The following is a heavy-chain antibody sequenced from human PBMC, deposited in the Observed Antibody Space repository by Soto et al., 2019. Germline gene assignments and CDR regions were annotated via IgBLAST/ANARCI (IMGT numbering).Heavy chain of an antibody. J-gene: IGHJ6*02. CDR1: GYTFTGYY. Sequence: ASVKVSCKASGYTFTGYYMHWVRQAPGQGLEWMGWINPNSGGTNYAQKFQGWVTMTRDTSISTAYMELSRLRSDDTAVYYCARSLSYSSSPHYYGMDVWGQGTTVTVSS. V-gene: IGHV1-2*04. D-gene: IGHD6-6*01. CDR3: ARSLSYSSSPHYYGMDV. CDR2: INPNSGGT.